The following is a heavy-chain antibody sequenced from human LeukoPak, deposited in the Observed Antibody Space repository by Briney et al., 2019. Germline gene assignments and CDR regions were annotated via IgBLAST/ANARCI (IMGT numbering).Heavy chain of an antibody. Sequence: GGSLRLSCAASGFTLSSYWMSWVRQAPGKGLEWVSAISGSAGSPYYADSVKGRFTISRDNSKNTLYLQMNSRRAEDTAVYYCAKVDGPGYYYYYMDVWGKRTTVTVSS. D-gene: IGHD5-24*01. V-gene: IGHV3-23*01. J-gene: IGHJ6*03. CDR1: GFTLSSYW. CDR3: AKVDGPGYYYYYMDV. CDR2: ISGSAGSP.